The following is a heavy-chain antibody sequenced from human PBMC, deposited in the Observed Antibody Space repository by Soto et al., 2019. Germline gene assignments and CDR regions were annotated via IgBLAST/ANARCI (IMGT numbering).Heavy chain of an antibody. Sequence: SETLSLTCTVSGGSISSGGYYWSWIRQHPGKGLEWIGYIYYSGSTYYNPSLKSRVTISVDTSKNQFSLKLSSVTAADTAVYYCARGTARDFWSGYYPYFDYWGQGTLVTVSS. CDR1: GGSISSGGYY. CDR3: ARGTARDFWSGYYPYFDY. D-gene: IGHD3-3*01. CDR2: IYYSGST. V-gene: IGHV4-31*02. J-gene: IGHJ4*02.